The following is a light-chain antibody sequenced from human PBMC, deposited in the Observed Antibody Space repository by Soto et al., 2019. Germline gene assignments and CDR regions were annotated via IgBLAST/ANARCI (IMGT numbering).Light chain of an antibody. CDR2: AAS. Sequence: DIQITQSPSSLSASMGDRVAITCRASQAISNSLAWYQQTPGTPPQLLIYAASTLQSGVPSRFSGSGSGTDFTLTISGLQPEDLATYYCQSYNTARPTFGQGTRLEI. J-gene: IGKJ5*01. V-gene: IGKV1-27*01. CDR3: QSYNTARPT. CDR1: QAISNS.